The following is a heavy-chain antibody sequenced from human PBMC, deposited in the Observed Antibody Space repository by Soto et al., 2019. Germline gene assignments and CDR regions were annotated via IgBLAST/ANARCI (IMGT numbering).Heavy chain of an antibody. V-gene: IGHV3-48*03. J-gene: IGHJ4*02. CDR2: ISSSGSTA. CDR3: TRAAWFPYLSFY. D-gene: IGHD3-10*01. CDR1: GFTFSRFE. Sequence: SLRLSCAASGFTFSRFELHWVRQAPGKGLEWISYISSSGSTAYYASSVEGRFTISRDNANNSVYLRMDSLRAEDTALYYCTRAAWFPYLSFYWGQGALVTVSS.